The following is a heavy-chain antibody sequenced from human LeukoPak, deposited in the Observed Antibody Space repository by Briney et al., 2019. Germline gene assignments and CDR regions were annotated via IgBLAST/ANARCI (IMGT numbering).Heavy chain of an antibody. V-gene: IGHV4-34*01. J-gene: IGHJ4*02. D-gene: IGHD3-22*01. Sequence: SETLSLTCAVYGGSFSGYYWSWIRQPPGKGLEWIGEINHSGSTNYNPSLKSRVTISVDTSKNQFSLKLSSVTAADTAVYYCARAEPPSSGYNWGQGTLVTVSS. CDR2: INHSGST. CDR3: ARAEPPSSGYN. CDR1: GGSFSGYY.